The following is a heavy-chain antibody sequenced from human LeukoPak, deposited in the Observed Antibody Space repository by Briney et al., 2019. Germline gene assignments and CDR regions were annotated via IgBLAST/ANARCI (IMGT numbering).Heavy chain of an antibody. Sequence: GRSLRLSCAASGFTFSSYGMHWVRQAPGKGLEWVAVIWYDGSNKYYADSVKGRFTISRDNSKNTLYLQMNSLRAEDTAVYYCARGRWQLAPNYNWFDPWRQGTLVTVSP. V-gene: IGHV3-33*01. CDR1: GFTFSSYG. CDR3: ARGRWQLAPNYNWFDP. D-gene: IGHD2-15*01. J-gene: IGHJ5*02. CDR2: IWYDGSNK.